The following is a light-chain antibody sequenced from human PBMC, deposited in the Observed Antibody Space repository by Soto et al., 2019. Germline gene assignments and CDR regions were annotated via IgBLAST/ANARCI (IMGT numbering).Light chain of an antibody. CDR3: QQYGSSPLT. CDR2: GAS. J-gene: IGKJ3*01. Sequence: EIVLTQSPGTLSLSPGERATLSCRASQSVSSSYLAWYQQKPGQAPRLLIYGASSRATGIPDRFSGSGSGTDFTLTISSLEPEDFAIYYCQQYGSSPLTFGHGTNVDIK. CDR1: QSVSSSY. V-gene: IGKV3-20*01.